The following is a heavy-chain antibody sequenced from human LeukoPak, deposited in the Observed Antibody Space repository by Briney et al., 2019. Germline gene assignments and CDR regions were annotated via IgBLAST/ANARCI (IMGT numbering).Heavy chain of an antibody. D-gene: IGHD2-2*01. Sequence: ASVKVSCKASGYTFTSYGISWVRQAPGQGLEWMGWISAYNGNTNYAQKLQGRVTMTTDTSTSTAYMELRSLRSDDTAVYYCARGPCSSTSCHVSYYYMDVWGKGTTVTVSS. J-gene: IGHJ6*03. CDR1: GYTFTSYG. V-gene: IGHV1-18*01. CDR3: ARGPCSSTSCHVSYYYMDV. CDR2: ISAYNGNT.